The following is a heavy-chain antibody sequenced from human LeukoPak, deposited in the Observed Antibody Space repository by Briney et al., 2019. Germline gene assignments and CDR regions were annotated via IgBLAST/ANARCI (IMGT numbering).Heavy chain of an antibody. Sequence: ASVKVSCKASGYTFTSYYMHWVRQAPGQGLEWMGIINPSGGSTSYAQKFQGRVTMTRDMSTSTVYMELSSLSSEDTAVYYCARDGVPAAMAGYYYYMDVWAKGPRSPSP. CDR2: INPSGGST. CDR1: GYTFTSYY. V-gene: IGHV1-46*01. D-gene: IGHD2-2*01. CDR3: ARDGVPAAMAGYYYYMDV. J-gene: IGHJ6*03.